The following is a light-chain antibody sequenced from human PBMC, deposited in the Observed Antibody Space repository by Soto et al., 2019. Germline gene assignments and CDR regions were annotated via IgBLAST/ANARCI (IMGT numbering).Light chain of an antibody. Sequence: DIQMTQSPSTLSASVGDRVTITCRASQSISNWLAWYQQKPGKAPKLLIYKASSLESGVPSRFSGSGSGTEFTLTISSLQPDDFATYFCQQYSGYSTTFGQGTRWIS. V-gene: IGKV1-5*03. J-gene: IGKJ1*01. CDR1: QSISNW. CDR2: KAS. CDR3: QQYSGYSTT.